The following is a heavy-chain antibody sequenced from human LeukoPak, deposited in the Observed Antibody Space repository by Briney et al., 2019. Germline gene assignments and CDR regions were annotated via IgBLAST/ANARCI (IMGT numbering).Heavy chain of an antibody. CDR1: GGSISSGGYY. CDR2: THYTGSS. J-gene: IGHJ5*02. Sequence: SETLSLTCTVSGGSISSGGYYWGWIRQHPGKGLEWIRYTHYTGSSYYNPSLKSRVTISVDPSKNQFSLKFSSVTAADTAVYYCARVPRVYGDYGFVPWGQGTLVTVSS. CDR3: ARVPRVYGDYGFVP. V-gene: IGHV4-31*03. D-gene: IGHD4-17*01.